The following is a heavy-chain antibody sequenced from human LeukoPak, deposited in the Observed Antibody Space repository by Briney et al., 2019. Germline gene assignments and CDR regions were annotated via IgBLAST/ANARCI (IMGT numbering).Heavy chain of an antibody. J-gene: IGHJ6*03. V-gene: IGHV1-8*01. D-gene: IGHD3-9*01. Sequence: ASVKVSCKASGYTFTSYDINWVRQATGQGLEWMGWMNPNSGNTGYAQKFQGRVTMTRNTSISTAYMELSRLRSDDTAVYYCARVGGYDILTGYYYYYYMDVWGKGTTVTVSS. CDR1: GYTFTSYD. CDR2: MNPNSGNT. CDR3: ARVGGYDILTGYYYYYYMDV.